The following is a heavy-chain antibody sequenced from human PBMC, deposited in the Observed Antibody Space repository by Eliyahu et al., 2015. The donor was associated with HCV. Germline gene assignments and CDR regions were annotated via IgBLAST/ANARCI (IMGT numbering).Heavy chain of an antibody. J-gene: IGHJ4*02. CDR3: VKGGGSYLSPPFDY. CDR1: GFXFXSYA. CDR2: ISSNGGST. Sequence: EVQLVESGGGLVQPGGSLRLXCSAXGFXFXSYAXHWVRQAPGKGLEYVSAISSNGGSTYYADSVKGRFTISRDNSKNTLYLQMSSLRAEDTAVYYCVKGGGSYLSPPFDYWGQGTLVTVSS. V-gene: IGHV3-64D*08. D-gene: IGHD1-26*01.